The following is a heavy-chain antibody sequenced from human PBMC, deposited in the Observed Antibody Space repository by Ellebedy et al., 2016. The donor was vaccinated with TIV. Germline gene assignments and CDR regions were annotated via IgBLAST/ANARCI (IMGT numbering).Heavy chain of an antibody. V-gene: IGHV1-2*02. J-gene: IGHJ4*02. Sequence: ASVKVSCKASGYTFTDYHIHWVRQARGKGLEWMGWIYPYNGATNDAQKFQGRVTMTRDTSISTGYMELSGLKSDDTAVYFCATLPYISTSSAYWGQGTLVTVSS. CDR2: IYPYNGAT. CDR3: ATLPYISTSSAY. CDR1: GYTFTDYH. D-gene: IGHD6-13*01.